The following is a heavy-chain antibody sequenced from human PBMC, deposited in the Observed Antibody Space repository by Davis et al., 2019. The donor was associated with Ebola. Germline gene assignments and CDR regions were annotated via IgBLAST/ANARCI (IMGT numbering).Heavy chain of an antibody. CDR2: ISYDGSNK. D-gene: IGHD5-18*01. V-gene: IGHV3-30*04. CDR3: ARDNVDTATYYGMDV. J-gene: IGHJ6*02. CDR1: GFTFSSYA. Sequence: GESLKISCAASGFTFSSYAMHCVRQAPGKGLERVAVISYDGSNKYYADSVKGRFTISRDNSKNTLYLQMNSLRAEDTAVYYCARDNVDTATYYGMDVWGQGTTVTVSS.